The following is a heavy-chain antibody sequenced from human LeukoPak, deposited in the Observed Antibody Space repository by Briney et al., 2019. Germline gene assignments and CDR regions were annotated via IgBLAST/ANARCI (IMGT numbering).Heavy chain of an antibody. CDR3: ARVGATELLDY. D-gene: IGHD1-26*01. CDR1: GFTFSSYA. Sequence: PGGSLRLSCAASGFTFSSYAMHWVRQAPGKGLEYVSAISSNGGSTYYANSVKGRFTISRDNSKNTLYLQMGSLRAEGMAVYYCARVGATELLDYWGQGTLVTVSS. CDR2: ISSNGGST. J-gene: IGHJ4*02. V-gene: IGHV3-64*01.